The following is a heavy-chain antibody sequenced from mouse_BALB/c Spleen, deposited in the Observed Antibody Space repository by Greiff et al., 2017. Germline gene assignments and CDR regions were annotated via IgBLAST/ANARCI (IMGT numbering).Heavy chain of an antibody. CDR1: GFNIKDTY. V-gene: IGHV14-3*02. D-gene: IGHD5-1*01. J-gene: IGHJ4*01. CDR2: IDPANGNT. Sequence: EVQLQESGAELVKPGASVKLSCTASGFNIKDTYMHWVKQRPEQGLEWIGRIDPANGNTKYDPKFQGKATITADTSSNTAYLQLSSLTSEDTAVYYCARGVRYAMTYWGQGTSVTVSS. CDR3: ARGVRYAMTY.